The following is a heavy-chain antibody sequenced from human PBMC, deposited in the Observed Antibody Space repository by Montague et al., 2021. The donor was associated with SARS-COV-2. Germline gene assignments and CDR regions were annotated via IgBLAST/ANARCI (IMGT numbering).Heavy chain of an antibody. Sequence: SETLSLTCTVSAGSISSNYFNWIRQPPGKGLEWIGYIYPGGSTDTNYNPSLKSRVTISVDTSKSQFTLSLISVTAADTAVYYCARGGGYSSSPFDFWGQGSLVSVSS. CDR1: AGSISSNY. V-gene: IGHV4-4*08. J-gene: IGHJ4*02. CDR2: IYPGG. D-gene: IGHD5-18*01. CDR3: ARGGGYSSSPFDF.